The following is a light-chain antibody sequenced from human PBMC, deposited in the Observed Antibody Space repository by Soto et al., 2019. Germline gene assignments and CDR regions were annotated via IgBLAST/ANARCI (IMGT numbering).Light chain of an antibody. CDR3: QPYNSYSGT. V-gene: IGKV1-5*01. J-gene: IGKJ1*01. CDR1: QSISIW. Sequence: DIQMTQYPSTLSASVGDRSTITCVASQSISIWLAWYQQKPGKAPKLLIYDASSLESGVPSRFSGSGSGTEFTLTISRLQPDDFAGYYCQPYNSYSGTVGPGTQVEIK. CDR2: DAS.